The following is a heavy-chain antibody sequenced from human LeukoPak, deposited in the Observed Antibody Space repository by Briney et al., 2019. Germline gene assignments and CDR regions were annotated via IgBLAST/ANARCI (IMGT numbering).Heavy chain of an antibody. CDR3: AAPAAGTGRGFQH. J-gene: IGHJ1*01. CDR1: GGSFSGYY. D-gene: IGHD6-13*01. CDR2: INHSGST. V-gene: IGHV4-34*01. Sequence: SSETLSLTCAVYGGSFSGYYWSWIRQPPGKGLEWIGEINHSGSTNYNPSLKSRVTISVDTSKNQFSLKLSSVTAADTAVYYCAAPAAGTGRGFQHWGQGTLVTVSS.